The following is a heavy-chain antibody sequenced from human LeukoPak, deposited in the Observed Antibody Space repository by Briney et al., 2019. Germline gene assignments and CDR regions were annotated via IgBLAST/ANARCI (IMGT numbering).Heavy chain of an antibody. CDR3: ARVSSYGFSDY. CDR2: ISYDGSNK. V-gene: IGHV3-30*03. D-gene: IGHD5-18*01. Sequence: PGGSLRLSCAASGFTFSSYGMHWVRQAPGKGLEWVAVISYDGSNKYYADSVRGRFTISRDNSKNTLYLQMNSLRAEDTAVYYCARVSSYGFSDYWGQGTLVTVSS. J-gene: IGHJ4*02. CDR1: GFTFSSYG.